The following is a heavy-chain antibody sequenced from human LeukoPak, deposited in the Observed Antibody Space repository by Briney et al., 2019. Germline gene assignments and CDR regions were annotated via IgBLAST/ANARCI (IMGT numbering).Heavy chain of an antibody. V-gene: IGHV1-2*02. CDR1: GYTFTSYG. D-gene: IGHD6-19*01. Sequence: GASVKVSCKASGYTFTSYGISWVRQAPGQGLEWMGWINPNSGGTNYAQKFQGRVTMTRDTSISTAYMELSRLRSDDTAVYYCARDTDSSGWYFDYWGQGTLVTVSS. CDR2: INPNSGGT. J-gene: IGHJ4*02. CDR3: ARDTDSSGWYFDY.